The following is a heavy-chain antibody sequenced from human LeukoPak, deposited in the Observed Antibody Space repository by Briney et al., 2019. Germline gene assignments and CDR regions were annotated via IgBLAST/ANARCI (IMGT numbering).Heavy chain of an antibody. J-gene: IGHJ4*02. CDR2: IYYSGST. D-gene: IGHD3-22*01. CDR1: SGSVSSGSYY. V-gene: IGHV4-61*01. Sequence: SETLSLTCTVFSGSVSSGSYYWSWIRQPPGKGLEWIGYIYYSGSTNYNPSLKSRVTISVDTSKNQFSLKLSSVTAADTAVYYCARVDSSGYYFVDYWGQGTLVTVSS. CDR3: ARVDSSGYYFVDY.